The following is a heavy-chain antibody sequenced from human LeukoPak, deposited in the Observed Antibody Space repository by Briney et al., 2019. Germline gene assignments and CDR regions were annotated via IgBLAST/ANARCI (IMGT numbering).Heavy chain of an antibody. CDR1: GFSLSTSGMC. J-gene: IGHJ4*02. CDR3: ARIRGTAAVRYYFDY. D-gene: IGHD6-25*01. Sequence: SSPTLVNPTQILTLTCTFSGFSLSTSGMCVSRLRQPPGKALEWLARIDWDDDKYYSTSLKTRLTISKDTSKNQVVLTMTNMDPVDTATYYCARIRGTAAVRYYFDYWGQGTLVTVSS. CDR2: IDWDDDK. V-gene: IGHV2-70*11.